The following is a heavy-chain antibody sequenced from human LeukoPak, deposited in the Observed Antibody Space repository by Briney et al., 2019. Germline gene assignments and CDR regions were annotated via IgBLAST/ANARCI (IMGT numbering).Heavy chain of an antibody. CDR2: ISSSGIDM. CDR1: GFSFSYYN. CDR3: ARDRSHDDAFDL. V-gene: IGHV3-21*01. J-gene: IGHJ3*01. Sequence: GGSLRLSCEASGFSFSYYNFNWVRQASGKGLEWVSSISSSGIDMYYADSLKGRFTISRDNAKNSLYLHMSSLRVEDTAVYYCARDRSHDDAFDLWGQGTMVTVSS. D-gene: IGHD3-16*01.